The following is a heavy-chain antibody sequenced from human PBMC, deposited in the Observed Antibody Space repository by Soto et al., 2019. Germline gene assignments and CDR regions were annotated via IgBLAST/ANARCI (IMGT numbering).Heavy chain of an antibody. Sequence: QVQLVESGGGLVKPGGSLRLSCAASGFTFSDYYMSWIRQAPGKGLEWVSYISSSSSYTYYADSVKGRFTISRDNAKNSLYLQMNSLRAEDTAVYYCARAIRYCSSTSCSARWFDPWGQGTLVTVSS. D-gene: IGHD2-2*01. CDR1: GFTFSDYY. J-gene: IGHJ5*02. CDR3: ARAIRYCSSTSCSARWFDP. CDR2: ISSSSSYT. V-gene: IGHV3-11*05.